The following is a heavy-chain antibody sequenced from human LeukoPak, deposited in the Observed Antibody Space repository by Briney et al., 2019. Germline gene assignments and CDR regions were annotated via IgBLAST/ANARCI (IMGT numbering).Heavy chain of an antibody. Sequence: PSETLSLTCTVSGGSISSYYWSWIRQPPGKGLEWIRYIYYSGSTNYNPSLKSRVTISVDTSKNQFSLKLSSVTAADTAVYYCARGGRRITMIVVVSDAFDIWGQGTMVTVSS. CDR2: IYYSGST. D-gene: IGHD3-22*01. V-gene: IGHV4-59*01. CDR3: ARGGRRITMIVVVSDAFDI. CDR1: GGSISSYY. J-gene: IGHJ3*02.